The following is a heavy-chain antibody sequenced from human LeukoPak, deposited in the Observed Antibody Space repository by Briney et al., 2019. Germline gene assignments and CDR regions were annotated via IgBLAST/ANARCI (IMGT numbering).Heavy chain of an antibody. CDR3: AKDRAMVRGVIGFDY. CDR1: GFTFSSYD. J-gene: IGHJ4*02. D-gene: IGHD3-10*01. V-gene: IGHV3-23*01. CDR2: ISGSGGST. Sequence: GGSLRLSCAVSGFTFSSYDMHWVRQAPGKGLEWVSAISGSGGSTYYADSVKGRFTISRDNSKNTLYLQMNSLRAEDTAVYYCAKDRAMVRGVIGFDYWGQGTLVTVSS.